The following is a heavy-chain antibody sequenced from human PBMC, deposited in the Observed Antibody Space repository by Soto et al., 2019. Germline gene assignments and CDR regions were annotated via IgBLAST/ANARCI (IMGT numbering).Heavy chain of an antibody. Sequence: PSETLSLTCTVSGGSISSYYWSWIRQPPGKGLEWIGYIYYSGSTNYNPSLKSRVTISVDTSKNQFSLKLSSVTAADTAVYYCARGSDILTGYSSPRFDYWGQGTLVTVSS. J-gene: IGHJ4*02. V-gene: IGHV4-59*08. CDR1: GGSISSYY. CDR2: IYYSGST. D-gene: IGHD3-9*01. CDR3: ARGSDILTGYSSPRFDY.